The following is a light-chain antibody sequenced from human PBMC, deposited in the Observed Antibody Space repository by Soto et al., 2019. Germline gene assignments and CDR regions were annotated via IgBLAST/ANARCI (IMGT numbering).Light chain of an antibody. Sequence: DIQMTQSPSTLSASVGDRVTITCRASQSISSWLAWYQQKPGKAPKLLIYKASSLESGVPSRFSGSGSGTAFTLAISSLQRDDLATYSCQQYSSYSYTCGQGPKLEIK. J-gene: IGKJ2*01. V-gene: IGKV1-5*03. CDR1: QSISSW. CDR2: KAS. CDR3: QQYSSYSYT.